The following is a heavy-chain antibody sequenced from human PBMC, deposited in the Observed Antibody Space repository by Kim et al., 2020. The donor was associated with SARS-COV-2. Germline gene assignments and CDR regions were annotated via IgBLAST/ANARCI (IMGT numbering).Heavy chain of an antibody. D-gene: IGHD6-13*01. J-gene: IGHJ4*02. CDR3: VAAAGTGYFDF. V-gene: IGHV3-23*01. Sequence: YADSVNGRFTIARDHSKNPTYLQMNSLRAEDTAVYYCVAAAGTGYFDFWGQGTLVTVSS.